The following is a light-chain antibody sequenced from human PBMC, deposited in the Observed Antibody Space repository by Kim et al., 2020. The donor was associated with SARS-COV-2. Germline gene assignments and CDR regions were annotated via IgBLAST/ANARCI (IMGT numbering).Light chain of an antibody. CDR1: GSDVGNYNY. Sequence: QSVLTQPPSASGSPGQSVTISCTGTGSDVGNYNYVSWYQQHPDKAPKLIIYEVNKRPSGVPDRFSGSKSGNTASLTVSGLQAEDEADYYCCSSYAGRTNLIFGGGTQLTVL. V-gene: IGLV2-8*01. J-gene: IGLJ2*01. CDR2: EVN. CDR3: SSYAGRTNLI.